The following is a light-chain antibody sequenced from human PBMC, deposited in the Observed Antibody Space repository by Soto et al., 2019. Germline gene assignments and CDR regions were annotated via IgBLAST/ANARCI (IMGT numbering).Light chain of an antibody. V-gene: IGKV3-15*01. CDR2: GAS. CDR1: QSVSRP. CDR3: HYRA. J-gene: IGKJ5*01. Sequence: LMTQSQAHRSLSPWARATLSCRASQSVSRPQAWYQQKPGQAPRLLIYGASTRATGIPARFSGNGSGTEFTITISSLQSDEFATSYCHYRAFVQGTRLEIK.